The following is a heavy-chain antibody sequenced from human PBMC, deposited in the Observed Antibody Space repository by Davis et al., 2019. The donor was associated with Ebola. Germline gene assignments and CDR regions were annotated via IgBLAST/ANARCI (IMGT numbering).Heavy chain of an antibody. Sequence: AASVKVSCKASGYTFTSYYMHWVRQAPGQGLEWMGIINPRGGTSNYAQKFQGRVTITRDTSASTAYMELRSLRSDDTAVYYCARGDCSGGSCYSPDYWGQGTLVTVSS. CDR2: INPRGGTS. V-gene: IGHV1-46*01. J-gene: IGHJ4*02. CDR1: GYTFTSYY. CDR3: ARGDCSGGSCYSPDY. D-gene: IGHD2-15*01.